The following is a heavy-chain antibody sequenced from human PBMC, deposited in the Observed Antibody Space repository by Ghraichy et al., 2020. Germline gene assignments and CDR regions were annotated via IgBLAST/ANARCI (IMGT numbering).Heavy chain of an antibody. CDR1: GGSFSGYY. CDR3: ARGDYYDYVWGSYRYVRWFDP. V-gene: IGHV4-34*01. CDR2: INHSGST. J-gene: IGHJ5*02. Sequence: SETLSLTCAVYGGSFSGYYWSWIRQPPGKGLEWIGEINHSGSTNYNPSLKSRVTISVDTSKNQFSLKLSSVSAADTAVYYCARGDYYDYVWGSYRYVRWFDPWGQGTLVTVSS. D-gene: IGHD3-16*02.